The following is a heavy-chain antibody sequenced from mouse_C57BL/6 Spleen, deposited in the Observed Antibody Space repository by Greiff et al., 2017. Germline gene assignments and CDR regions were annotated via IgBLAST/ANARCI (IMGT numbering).Heavy chain of an antibody. CDR3: ARGGYDGYFDY. Sequence: VQLQQSGAELVKPGASVKISCKASGYAFSSYWMNWVKQRPGKGLEGIGQIYPGDGDTNYNGKFKGKGTLAADKSSSTAYMRLSSLSSEDSAVYFCARGGYDGYFDYWGQGTTLTVSS. D-gene: IGHD2-3*01. J-gene: IGHJ2*01. CDR2: IYPGDGDT. V-gene: IGHV1-80*01. CDR1: GYAFSSYW.